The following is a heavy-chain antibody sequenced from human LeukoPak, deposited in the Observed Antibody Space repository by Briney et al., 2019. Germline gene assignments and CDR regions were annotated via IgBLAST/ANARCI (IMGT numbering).Heavy chain of an antibody. CDR3: ARDRDSGGRQGYYSDY. Sequence: PGGSLRVSCAASGFIFSSYAMHWVRQAPGNGLEWVAIIYFDGSNQYYAESVKGRFTIPRDNSKSTLYLQMNSLRAEDTALYYCARDRDSGGRQGYYSDYWGQGTLVTVSS. J-gene: IGHJ4*02. V-gene: IGHV3-33*01. D-gene: IGHD3-10*01. CDR1: GFIFSSYA. CDR2: IYFDGSNQ.